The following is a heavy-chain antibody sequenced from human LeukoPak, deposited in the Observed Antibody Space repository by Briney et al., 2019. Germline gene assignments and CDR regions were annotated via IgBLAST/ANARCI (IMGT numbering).Heavy chain of an antibody. CDR2: IYYSGST. J-gene: IGHJ2*01. V-gene: IGHV4-31*03. Sequence: PSETLSLTCTVSGGSISSGGYYWSWIRQHPGKGLEWIGCIYYSGSTYYNPSLKSRVTISVDTSKNQFSLKLSSVTAADTAVYYCARHGSPSGYSGYDSHWYFDLWGRGTLVTVSS. CDR1: GGSISSGGYY. CDR3: ARHGSPSGYSGYDSHWYFDL. D-gene: IGHD5-12*01.